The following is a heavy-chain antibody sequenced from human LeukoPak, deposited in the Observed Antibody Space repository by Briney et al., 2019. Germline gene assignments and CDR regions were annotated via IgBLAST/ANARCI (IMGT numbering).Heavy chain of an antibody. V-gene: IGHV1-18*04. CDR1: GYTFTSHG. CDR3: ARCPNYYGSGSYYNINWFDP. D-gene: IGHD3-10*01. J-gene: IGHJ5*02. CDR2: ISAYNGNT. Sequence: ASVKVSCKASGYTFTSHGISWVRQAPGQGLEWMGWISAYNGNTNYAQKLQGRVTMTTDTSTSTAYMELRSLRSDDTAVYYCARCPNYYGSGSYYNINWFDPWGQGTLVTVSS.